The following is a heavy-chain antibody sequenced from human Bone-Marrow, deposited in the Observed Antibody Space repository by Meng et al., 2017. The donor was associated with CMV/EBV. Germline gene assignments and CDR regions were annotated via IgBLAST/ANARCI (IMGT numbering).Heavy chain of an antibody. CDR2: TYYRSKWYN. V-gene: IGHV6-1*01. Sequence: SETLSLTCAISGESVSSNSAAWNWIRQSPSRGLEWLGRTYYRSKWYNDYAVSVKSRIPIKPDTSKNQFSLQLNSVTPEDTAVYYCARGPLGSSGYFFDYWGQGTLVTVSS. D-gene: IGHD3-22*01. J-gene: IGHJ4*02. CDR3: ARGPLGSSGYFFDY. CDR1: GESVSSNSAA.